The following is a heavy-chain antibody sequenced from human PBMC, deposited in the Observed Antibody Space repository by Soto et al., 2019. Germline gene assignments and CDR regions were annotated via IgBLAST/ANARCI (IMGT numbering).Heavy chain of an antibody. CDR3: ARGPVASNWFDP. Sequence: SETLSLTCTVSGGSISSGGYYWSWIRQHPGKGLEWIGYIYYSGSTYYNPSLKSRVTISVDTSKNQFSLKLSSVTAADTAVYYCARGPVASNWFDPWGQGTLVTVSS. D-gene: IGHD2-21*01. CDR2: IYYSGST. CDR1: GGSISSGGYY. V-gene: IGHV4-31*03. J-gene: IGHJ5*02.